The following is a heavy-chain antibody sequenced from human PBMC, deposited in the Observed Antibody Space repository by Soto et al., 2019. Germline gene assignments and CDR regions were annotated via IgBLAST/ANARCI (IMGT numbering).Heavy chain of an antibody. CDR1: GYTFTRYG. D-gene: IGHD2-8*01. Sequence: QGQLVQSGAEVKMPGASLKVSCKASGYTFTRYGISWVRQAPGQGLEWMGWISGYDGDANYAQRFQGRVSMTIDTSTTTSYMELRTLTPDDTAVYYCAKNGQPPYYYYGLDVWGQGTTVTVSS. CDR3: AKNGQPPYYYYGLDV. V-gene: IGHV1-18*01. J-gene: IGHJ6*02. CDR2: ISGYDGDA.